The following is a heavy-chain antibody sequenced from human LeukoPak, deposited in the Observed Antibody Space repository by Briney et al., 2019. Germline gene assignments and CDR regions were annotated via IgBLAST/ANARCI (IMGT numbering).Heavy chain of an antibody. Sequence: PSETLSLTCAVYGGSFSGYYWSWIRQPPGKGLEWIGEINHSGSTNYNPSLKSRVTISVDTSKNQFSLKLSSVTAADTAVYYCARGSSSYRATDYWGQGTLVTVSS. J-gene: IGHJ4*02. D-gene: IGHD6-6*01. CDR3: ARGSSSYRATDY. V-gene: IGHV4-34*01. CDR2: INHSGST. CDR1: GGSFSGYY.